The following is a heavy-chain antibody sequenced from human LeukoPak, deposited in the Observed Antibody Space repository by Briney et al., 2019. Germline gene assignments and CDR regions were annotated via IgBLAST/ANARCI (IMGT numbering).Heavy chain of an antibody. J-gene: IGHJ4*02. D-gene: IGHD3-10*01. Sequence: PGGSLRLSCAASGFTFSSYSMNWVRQAPGKGLEWVSTISSSSSYIYYADSVKGRFTISRDNAKNSLYLQMNSLRAEDTAVYYCARDRKKGWGTMVRGVTGHWGQGTLVTVSS. CDR3: ARDRKKGWGTMVRGVTGH. CDR2: ISSSSSYI. V-gene: IGHV3-21*01. CDR1: GFTFSSYS.